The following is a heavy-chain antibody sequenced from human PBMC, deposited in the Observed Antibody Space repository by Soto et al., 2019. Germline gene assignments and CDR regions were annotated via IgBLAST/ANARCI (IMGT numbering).Heavy chain of an antibody. Sequence: QVQLVQSGAEVKKPGASVKVSCKASGYTFTSYGISWVRQAPGQGLEWMGWISAYNGNTNYAQKLQGRVTMPTDTSTSTAHRELRSLRAYDTAVYYCARDRGRYALDSRGQGTRVTVSS. D-gene: IGHD3-16*01. CDR3: ARDRGRYALDS. CDR1: GYTFTSYG. V-gene: IGHV1-18*01. CDR2: ISAYNGNT. J-gene: IGHJ4*02.